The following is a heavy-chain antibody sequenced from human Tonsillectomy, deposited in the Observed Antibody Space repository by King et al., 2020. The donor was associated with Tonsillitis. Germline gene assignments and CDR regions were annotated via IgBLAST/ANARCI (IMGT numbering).Heavy chain of an antibody. V-gene: IGHV3-30*01. Sequence: QVQLVESGGGVVQPGKSLRLSCAASGFSFISYAIHWVRQAPGKGLEWVAVISYDGSNKYYSDYVKGRFSISRDNSKNTVYLQMTSLRAEDTAVYYCARDERQWLPRGYFDYWGQGTLVTVSS. D-gene: IGHD6-19*01. CDR2: ISYDGSNK. CDR3: ARDERQWLPRGYFDY. CDR1: GFSFISYA. J-gene: IGHJ4*02.